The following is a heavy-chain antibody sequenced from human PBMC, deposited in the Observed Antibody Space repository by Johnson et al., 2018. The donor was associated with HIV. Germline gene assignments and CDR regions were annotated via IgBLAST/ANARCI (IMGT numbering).Heavy chain of an antibody. CDR2: IKQDGSEK. CDR1: GFTFSDYH. CDR3: ARDPTVPSPGAFDI. V-gene: IGHV3-7*01. J-gene: IGHJ3*02. D-gene: IGHD4-17*01. Sequence: VKLVESGGGLVKPGGSLRLSCAASGFTFSDYHMTWIRQAPGKGLEGVANIKQDGSEKYYVDSVKGRFTISRDSAKNSLYLQMNSLSAEDTAVYYCARDPTVPSPGAFDIWGQGTMVTVSS.